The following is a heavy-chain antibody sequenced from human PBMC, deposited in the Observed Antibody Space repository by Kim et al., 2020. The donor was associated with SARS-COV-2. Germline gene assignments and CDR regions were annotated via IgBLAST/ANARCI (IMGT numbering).Heavy chain of an antibody. J-gene: IGHJ4*01. Sequence: GGSLRLSCAASGFTFNNYAMSWVRQAPGQGLDWVSTISDDGRSSYYADSVKGRFTIARDTSTNTLYLQLGSLSAEDTAVYYSAKHDEGHSYNSPYFDYWG. CDR1: GFTFNNYA. CDR2: ISDDGRSS. D-gene: IGHD5-18*01. V-gene: IGHV3-23*01. CDR3: AKHDEGHSYNSPYFDY.